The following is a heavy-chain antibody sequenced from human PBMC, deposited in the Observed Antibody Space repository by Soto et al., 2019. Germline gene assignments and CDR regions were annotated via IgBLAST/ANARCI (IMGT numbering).Heavy chain of an antibody. V-gene: IGHV3-30*18. CDR2: ISYDGSNK. J-gene: IGHJ6*02. CDR1: GFTFSSYG. CDR3: AKDVVVGATPGLGDYYYYYGMDV. D-gene: IGHD1-26*01. Sequence: PGGSLRLSCAASGFTFSSYGMHWFRQAPGKGLEWVAVISYDGSNKYYADSVKGRFTISRDNSKNTLYLQMKSLRAEDTAVYYCAKDVVVGATPGLGDYYYYYGMDVWGQGTTVIVS.